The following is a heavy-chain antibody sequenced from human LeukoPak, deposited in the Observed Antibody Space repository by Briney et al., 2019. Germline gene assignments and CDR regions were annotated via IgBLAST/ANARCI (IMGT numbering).Heavy chain of an antibody. CDR2: IYYSGST. V-gene: IGHV4-59*01. CDR1: GGSISSYY. Sequence: SETLSLTCTVPGGSISSYYWSWIRQPPGKGLEWIGYIYYSGSTNYNPSLKSRVTISVDTSKNQFSLKLSSVTAADTAVYYCARTLRGYYFDYWGQGTLVTVSS. CDR3: ARTLRGYYFDY. J-gene: IGHJ4*02.